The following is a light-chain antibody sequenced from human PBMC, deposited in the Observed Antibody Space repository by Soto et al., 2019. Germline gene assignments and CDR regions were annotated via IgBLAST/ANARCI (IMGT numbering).Light chain of an antibody. V-gene: IGKV3-15*01. CDR2: GAS. Sequence: EIVMTQSPVTLSVSPGERATLSCRASQSVSSKLAWYQQKPGQAPRLLIYGASTRATGIPARFSGSGSGTEFTLSISSLQSEDFEVYYCQQYNNWPQTFGQGTKLEIK. J-gene: IGKJ2*01. CDR1: QSVSSK. CDR3: QQYNNWPQT.